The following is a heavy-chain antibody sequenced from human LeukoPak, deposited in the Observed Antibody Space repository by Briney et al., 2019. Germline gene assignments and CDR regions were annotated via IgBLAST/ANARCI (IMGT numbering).Heavy chain of an antibody. CDR2: IIPIFGTA. V-gene: IGHV1-69*05. CDR3: ARGGWYYFDY. D-gene: IGHD6-19*01. CDR1: GGTFSSYA. J-gene: IGHJ4*02. Sequence: ASVKVSCKASGGTFSSYAISWVRQAPGQGLEWMGGIIPIFGTANYAQKFQGRVTITTDESTSTAYMELNSLRAEDTAVYYCARGGWYYFDYWGQGTLVTVSS.